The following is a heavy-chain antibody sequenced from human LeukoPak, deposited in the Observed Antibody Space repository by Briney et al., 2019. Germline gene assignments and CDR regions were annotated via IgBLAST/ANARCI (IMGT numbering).Heavy chain of an antibody. J-gene: IGHJ5*02. CDR3: ARDAHRLLGYGWFDP. D-gene: IGHD5-12*01. CDR1: GGSISSYY. CDR2: IYTSGST. Sequence: SETLSLTCTVSGGSISSYYWSWIRQPAGKVLEWIGRIYTSGSTNYNPSLKSRVTMSVDTSKNQFSLKLSSVTAADTAVYYCARDAHRLLGYGWFDPWGQGTLVTVSS. V-gene: IGHV4-4*07.